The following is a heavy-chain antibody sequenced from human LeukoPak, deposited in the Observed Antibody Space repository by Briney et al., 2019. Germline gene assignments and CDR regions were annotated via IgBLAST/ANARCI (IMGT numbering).Heavy chain of an antibody. J-gene: IGHJ4*02. CDR2: INPNSGGT. V-gene: IGHV1-2*02. CDR3: ARDLWGSSSPPDY. D-gene: IGHD6-6*01. Sequence: ASVKVSCMASGYTFTGYYMHWVRQAPGQGLEWMGWINPNSGGTNYAQKFQGRVTMTRDTSISTAYMELSRLRSDDTAVYYCARDLWGSSSPPDYWGQGTLVTVSS. CDR1: GYTFTGYY.